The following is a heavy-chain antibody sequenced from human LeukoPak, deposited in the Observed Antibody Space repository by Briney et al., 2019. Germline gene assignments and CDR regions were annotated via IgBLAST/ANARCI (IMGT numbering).Heavy chain of an antibody. V-gene: IGHV3-30*02. J-gene: IGHJ4*02. CDR1: GFTFSSYD. CDR3: AKDGAGRHYFDY. D-gene: IGHD3-16*01. Sequence: PGGSLRLSCAASGFTFSSYDMHWVRQAPGKGLEWVAFIRYDGSNKYYADSVKGRFTISRDNPKNTVYLQMNSLRDEDTAVYYCAKDGAGRHYFDYXXXGXLVTVSS. CDR2: IRYDGSNK.